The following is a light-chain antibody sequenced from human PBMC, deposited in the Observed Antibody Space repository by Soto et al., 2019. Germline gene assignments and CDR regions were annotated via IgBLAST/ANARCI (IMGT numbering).Light chain of an antibody. CDR3: HQYGTAPLT. J-gene: IGKJ3*01. CDR2: GAS. V-gene: IGKV3-20*01. CDR1: QSVGATY. Sequence: DIAMTPSRGPLRIPQVERVTLXGKASQSVGATYLAWYQQKRGQAPRLLIYGASSRATGIPDRFSGSGSGTDFTLTISRLEPEDFSVYYCHQYGTAPLTFGPGTKVDIK.